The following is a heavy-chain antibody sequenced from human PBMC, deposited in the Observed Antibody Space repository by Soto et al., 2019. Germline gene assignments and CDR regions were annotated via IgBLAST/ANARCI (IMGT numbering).Heavy chain of an antibody. V-gene: IGHV5-51*01. D-gene: IGHD6-6*01. J-gene: IGHJ4*02. CDR3: ARQGGQMAARTFDY. CDR1: GYTFTDYW. Sequence: PWQPLKISCKGSGYTFTDYWIGWVRQLPGKGLEWMGIIYPGDSDTRYSPSFQGHVTITVDKSVNTAYLQWSSLKASDTAMYYCARQGGQMAARTFDYWGQGTLVTVSS. CDR2: IYPGDSDT.